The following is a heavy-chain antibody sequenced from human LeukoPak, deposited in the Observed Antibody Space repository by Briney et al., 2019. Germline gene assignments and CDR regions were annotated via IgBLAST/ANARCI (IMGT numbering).Heavy chain of an antibody. D-gene: IGHD2-15*01. CDR2: IKQDGSEK. V-gene: IGHV3-7*03. J-gene: IGHJ3*02. Sequence: GGSLRLSCAASGFTFSSYWMSWVRQAPGKGLEWVANIKQDGSEKYYVDSVKGRFTMSRDNAKNSLYLQMNSLRAEDTAVYYCARVYCSGGSCYWRVPDAFDIWGQGTMVTVSS. CDR3: ARVYCSGGSCYWRVPDAFDI. CDR1: GFTFSSYW.